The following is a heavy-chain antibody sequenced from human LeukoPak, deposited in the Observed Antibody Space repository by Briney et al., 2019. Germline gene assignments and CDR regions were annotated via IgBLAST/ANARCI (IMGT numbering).Heavy chain of an antibody. J-gene: IGHJ4*02. V-gene: IGHV3-7*01. CDR1: GFTFSSYW. D-gene: IGHD3-10*01. Sequence: GGSLRLSCAASGFTFSSYWMSWVRQAPGKGLEWVANIKQDGSEKYYVDSVMGRFTISRDNSKNTLYLQMNSLRAEDTAVYYCAKDRSGSGSYVAIDYWGQGTLVTVSS. CDR2: IKQDGSEK. CDR3: AKDRSGSGSYVAIDY.